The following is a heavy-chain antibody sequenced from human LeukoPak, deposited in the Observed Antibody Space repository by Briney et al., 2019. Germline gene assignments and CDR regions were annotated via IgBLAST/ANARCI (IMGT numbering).Heavy chain of an antibody. D-gene: IGHD1-14*01. CDR1: GFTFDDYT. CDR2: ISWNSGSI. V-gene: IGHV3-9*01. Sequence: GGSLRLSCAASGFTFDDYTMHWVRQAPGKGLEWVSGISWNSGSIGYADSVKGRFTISRDNAKNSLYLQMNSLRAEDTALYYCAKDRRNDFDYWGQGILVTVSS. CDR3: AKDRRNDFDY. J-gene: IGHJ4*02.